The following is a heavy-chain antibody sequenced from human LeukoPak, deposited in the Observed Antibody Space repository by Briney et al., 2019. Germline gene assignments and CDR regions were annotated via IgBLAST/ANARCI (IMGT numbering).Heavy chain of an antibody. CDR1: GYTLTELS. J-gene: IGHJ4*02. CDR3: ATDRGYSYGSLPFDY. Sequence: GASVKVSCKVSGYTLTELSMHWVRQAPGKGLEWMGGFDPEDGETIYAQKFQGRVTMTEDTSTDTAYMELSSLRSEDTAVYYCATDRGYSYGSLPFDYWGQGTLVTVSS. V-gene: IGHV1-24*01. CDR2: FDPEDGET. D-gene: IGHD5-18*01.